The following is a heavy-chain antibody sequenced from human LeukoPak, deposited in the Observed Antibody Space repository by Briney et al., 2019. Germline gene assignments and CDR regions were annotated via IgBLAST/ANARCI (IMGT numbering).Heavy chain of an antibody. J-gene: IGHJ4*02. CDR3: ARDRYSSSWELFDY. CDR1: GFTFSSYA. Sequence: SGGSLRLSCAASGFTFSSYAMHWVRQAPGKGLEWVAVISYDGSNKYYADSVKGRFTISRDNSKNTLYLQMNSLRAEDTAVYYCARDRYSSSWELFDYWGQGTLVTVSS. D-gene: IGHD6-13*01. CDR2: ISYDGSNK. V-gene: IGHV3-30-3*01.